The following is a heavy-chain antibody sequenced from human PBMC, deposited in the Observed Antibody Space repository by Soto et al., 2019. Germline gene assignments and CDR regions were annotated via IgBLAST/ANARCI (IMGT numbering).Heavy chain of an antibody. CDR2: IYYRGST. D-gene: IGHD3-22*01. Sequence: QVQLQESGPGLVKPSQTLSLTCTVSGGSISSGGYYWSWIRQHPGKGLEWIGYIYYRGSTYYNPYLKSRVTISVDTSKNQFSLKLSSVTAADTAVYYCARVLDYYDCSCYHRYFDYWGQGTLVTVSS. J-gene: IGHJ4*02. CDR3: ARVLDYYDCSCYHRYFDY. CDR1: GGSISSGGYY. V-gene: IGHV4-31*03.